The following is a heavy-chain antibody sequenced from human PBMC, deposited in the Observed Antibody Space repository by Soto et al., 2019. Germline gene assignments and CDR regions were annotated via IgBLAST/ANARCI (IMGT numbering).Heavy chain of an antibody. CDR1: GYSFTSYG. CDR3: TRDMLKQPLVGFQDTWFHP. Sequence: QVLLVQSGAEIKKPGASVQVSCKASGYSFTSYGINWVRQAPGQGLEWMGWISAKHGNTHYAQKLQGRVTMTTDTSTSTAYMELRSLTSDDTAVYYCTRDMLKQPLVGFQDTWFHPCGQGTLVTVSS. V-gene: IGHV1-18*01. CDR2: ISAKHGNT. D-gene: IGHD3-10*02. J-gene: IGHJ5*01.